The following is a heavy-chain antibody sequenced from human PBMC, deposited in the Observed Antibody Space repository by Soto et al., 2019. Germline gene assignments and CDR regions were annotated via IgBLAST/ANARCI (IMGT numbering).Heavy chain of an antibody. V-gene: IGHV3-21*01. D-gene: IGHD2-21*01. CDR2: TFNFSPNL. CDR3: AREEGYGDGVRCFRSAFDV. Sequence: EVQLVESGGGLVKPGGSLRLSCAASGFTLNMYSINWVRQAPGKGLEWVSSTFNFSPNLYCADSVKGRFTISWDITKRSLYLQMNSLRAEDTAVYYCAREEGYGDGVRCFRSAFDVWGQGTVVTVSS. J-gene: IGHJ3*01. CDR1: GFTLNMYS.